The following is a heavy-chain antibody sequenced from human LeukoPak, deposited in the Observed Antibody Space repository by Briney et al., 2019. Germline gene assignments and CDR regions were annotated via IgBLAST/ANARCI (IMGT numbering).Heavy chain of an antibody. Sequence: PGGSLRLSCAASGFTFSSYSMNWVRQAPGKGLEWVSYISSSSSTIYYADSVKGRFTISRDYSNNTLYLQMNSLRAEDTAVYYCARSTGVGLHFDYWGQGTLVTVSS. CDR1: GFTFSSYS. J-gene: IGHJ4*02. V-gene: IGHV3-48*01. CDR2: ISSSSSTI. D-gene: IGHD7-27*01. CDR3: ARSTGVGLHFDY.